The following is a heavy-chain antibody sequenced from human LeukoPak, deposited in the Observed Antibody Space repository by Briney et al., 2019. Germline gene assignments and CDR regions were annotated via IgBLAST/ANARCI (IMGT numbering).Heavy chain of an antibody. CDR1: GFTFSSYA. Sequence: PGSALRLSCAASGFTFSSYAMHWVRQAPGKGLEWVAVISYDGSNKYYADSVKGRFTISRDNSKNTLYLQMNSLRAEDTAVYYCARDWVLWFGETYYFDYWGQGTLVTVSS. CDR3: ARDWVLWFGETYYFDY. J-gene: IGHJ4*02. D-gene: IGHD3-10*01. CDR2: ISYDGSNK. V-gene: IGHV3-30*04.